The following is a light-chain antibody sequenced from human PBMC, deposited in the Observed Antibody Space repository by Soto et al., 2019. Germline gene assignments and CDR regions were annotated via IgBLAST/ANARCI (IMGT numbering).Light chain of an antibody. J-gene: IGKJ1*01. V-gene: IGKV3D-20*01. CDR2: DSS. CDR1: QSVGTY. CDR3: QQYGNSLSWT. Sequence: IVLTQSPATLSLSPGERATLSCGASQSVGTYIAWYKQKPGLAPRLVMFDSSTRATGIPDRFSGSGSGTDFTLTISRLEPEDFAVYYCQQYGNSLSWTFGQGTKVDIK.